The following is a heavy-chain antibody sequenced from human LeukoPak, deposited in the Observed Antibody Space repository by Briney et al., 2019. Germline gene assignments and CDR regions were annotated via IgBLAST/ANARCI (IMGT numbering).Heavy chain of an antibody. CDR3: ARGGDGDYDWYFDL. V-gene: IGHV3-53*01. D-gene: IGHD4-17*01. J-gene: IGHJ2*01. Sequence: GGSLRLSCAASGFTFNYYAMSWVRQAPGRGLEWVSVIYSGGSTYYADSVKGRFTISRDNSKNTLYLQMNSLRAEDTAVYYCARGGDGDYDWYFDLWGRGTLVTVSS. CDR1: GFTFNYYA. CDR2: IYSGGST.